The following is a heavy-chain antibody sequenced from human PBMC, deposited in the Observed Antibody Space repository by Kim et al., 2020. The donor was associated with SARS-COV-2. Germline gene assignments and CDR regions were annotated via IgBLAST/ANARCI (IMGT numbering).Heavy chain of an antibody. V-gene: IGHV3-21*01. D-gene: IGHD2-2*01. Sequence: GGSLRLSCAASGFTFSSYSMNWVRQAPGKGLEWVSSISSSSSYIYYADSVKGRFTISRDNAKNSLYLQMNSLRAEDTAVYYCARDHFCSSTSCYWGYYYYGMDVWGQGTTVTVSS. CDR3: ARDHFCSSTSCYWGYYYYGMDV. J-gene: IGHJ6*02. CDR2: ISSSSSYI. CDR1: GFTFSSYS.